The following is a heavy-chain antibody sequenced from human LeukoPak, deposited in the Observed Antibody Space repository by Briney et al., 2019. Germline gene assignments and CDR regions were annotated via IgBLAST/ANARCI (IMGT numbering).Heavy chain of an antibody. V-gene: IGHV3-7*01. CDR3: ASSRYGGY. CDR1: GFTFSSDW. D-gene: IGHD3-10*01. Sequence: HPGGSLRPSCAASGFTFSSDWMTWVRQAPGKGLEWVANIKQDGTEKYYVDSVKGRFTISRDNAKNSLYLQMNSLRVEDTAVYYCASSRYGGYWGQGTLVTVSS. CDR2: IKQDGTEK. J-gene: IGHJ4*02.